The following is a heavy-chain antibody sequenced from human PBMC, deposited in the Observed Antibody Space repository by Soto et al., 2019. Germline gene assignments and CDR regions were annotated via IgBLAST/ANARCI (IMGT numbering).Heavy chain of an antibody. D-gene: IGHD6-19*01. J-gene: IGHJ1*01. V-gene: IGHV3-11*01. CDR1: GFSFSDFY. Sequence: GGSLRLSCAASGFSFSDFYMTWIRQAPGKGLEWVSYISSSSTNIYYADSVKGRFTISRDNAKNSLHLQMNSLRAEDTAVYYCARAETLLIAVAGGTWGQGTLVTVSS. CDR3: ARAETLLIAVAGGT. CDR2: ISSSSTNI.